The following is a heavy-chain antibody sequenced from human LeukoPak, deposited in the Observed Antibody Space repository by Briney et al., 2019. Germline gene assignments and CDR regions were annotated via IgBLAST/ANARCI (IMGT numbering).Heavy chain of an antibody. V-gene: IGHV3-21*01. CDR3: ARDASGGGGSYLGWFDP. Sequence: GGSLRLSCAASGFTYSSYSMNWVRQAPGKGLEWVSSISSSSSYIYYADSVKGRFTISGDNAKNSLYLQMNSLRAEDTAVYYCARDASGGGGSYLGWFDPWGQGTLVTVSS. CDR2: ISSSSSYI. CDR1: GFTYSSYS. D-gene: IGHD1-26*01. J-gene: IGHJ5*02.